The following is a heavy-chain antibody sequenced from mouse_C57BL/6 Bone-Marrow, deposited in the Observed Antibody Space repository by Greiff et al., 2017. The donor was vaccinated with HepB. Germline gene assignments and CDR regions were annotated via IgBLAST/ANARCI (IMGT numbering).Heavy chain of an antibody. J-gene: IGHJ4*01. CDR2: IYPSDSET. Sequence: QVHVKQPGAELVRPGSSVKLSCKASGYTFTSYWMDWVKQRPGQGLEWIGNIYPSDSETHYNQKFKDKATLTVDKSSSTAYMQLSILTSEDSAVYYCARRGNYDAMDYWGQGTSVTVSS. CDR1: GYTFTSYW. D-gene: IGHD2-1*01. CDR3: ARRGNYDAMDY. V-gene: IGHV1-61*01.